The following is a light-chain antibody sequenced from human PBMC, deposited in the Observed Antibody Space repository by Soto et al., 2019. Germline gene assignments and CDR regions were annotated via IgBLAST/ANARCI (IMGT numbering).Light chain of an antibody. J-gene: IGKJ4*01. V-gene: IGKV3-11*01. Sequence: EIVLTQSPATLSLSPGERATLSCRASQSITSYLAWYQQKPGQAPRLLIYDAFNRATGIPARFSGSGSGTDFTLTISSLEPEDFSVYYCQQRSNLPLTFGGGTKVELK. CDR2: DAF. CDR1: QSITSY. CDR3: QQRSNLPLT.